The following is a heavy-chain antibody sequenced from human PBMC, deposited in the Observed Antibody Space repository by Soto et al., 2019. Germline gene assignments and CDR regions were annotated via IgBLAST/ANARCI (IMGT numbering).Heavy chain of an antibody. CDR3: ALLNSGRPRGDFDY. CDR2: IIPIFGTA. J-gene: IGHJ4*02. Sequence: SVKVSCKASGGTFSSYAISWVRQAPGQGLEWMGGIIPIFGTANYAQKFQGRVTITADGSTSTAYMELSSLRSEDTAVYYCALLNSGRPRGDFDYWGQGTLVTVSS. V-gene: IGHV1-69*13. D-gene: IGHD1-26*01. CDR1: GGTFSSYA.